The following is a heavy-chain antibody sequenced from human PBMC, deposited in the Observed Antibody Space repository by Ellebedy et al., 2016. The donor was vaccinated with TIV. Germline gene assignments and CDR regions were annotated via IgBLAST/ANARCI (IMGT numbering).Heavy chain of an antibody. D-gene: IGHD3-16*01. CDR2: MNPNSGNT. CDR3: ARDGGLYYYYGMDV. V-gene: IGHV1-8*03. CDR1: GYTFTSYD. Sequence: ASVKVSCKASGYTFTSYDINWVRQATGQGLEWMGWMNPNSGNTGYAQKFQGRVTITRNTSISTAYMELSSLRSEDTAVYYCARDGGLYYYYGMDVWGQGTTVTVSS. J-gene: IGHJ6*02.